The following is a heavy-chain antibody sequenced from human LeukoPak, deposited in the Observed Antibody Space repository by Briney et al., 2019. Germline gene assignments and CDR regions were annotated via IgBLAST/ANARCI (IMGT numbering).Heavy chain of an antibody. CDR2: INHSGST. CDR1: GGSFSGYY. Sequence: PSETLSLTCAVYGGSFSGYYWSWIRQPPGKGLEWIGEINHSGSTNYNPSLKSRVTISVDTSKNQFSLKLSSVTAADTAVYYCARGLRVGYNWNPSWWFDPWGQGTLVTVSS. D-gene: IGHD1-20*01. CDR3: ARGLRVGYNWNPSWWFDP. V-gene: IGHV4-34*01. J-gene: IGHJ5*02.